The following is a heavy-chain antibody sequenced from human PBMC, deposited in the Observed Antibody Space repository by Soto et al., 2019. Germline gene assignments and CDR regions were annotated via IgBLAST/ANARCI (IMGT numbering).Heavy chain of an antibody. CDR2: ISSNGGST. V-gene: IGHV3-64D*06. Sequence: GGSLRLSCSASGFTFSSYAMHWVRQAPGKGLEYVSAISSNGGSTYYADSVKGRFTISRDNSKNTLYLQMSSLRAEDMAVYYCVKVSSGWYLYYFDYWGQGTLVTVSS. D-gene: IGHD6-19*01. J-gene: IGHJ4*02. CDR1: GFTFSSYA. CDR3: VKVSSGWYLYYFDY.